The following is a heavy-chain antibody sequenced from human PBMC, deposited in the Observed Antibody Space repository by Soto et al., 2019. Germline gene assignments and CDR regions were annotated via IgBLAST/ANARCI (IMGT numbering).Heavy chain of an antibody. Sequence: QVQLVQSGAEVKKPGASVKVSCKASGYTCTSYDINWARQATGQGLEWKGWMKPNSGNTGYAQKFKGRVTMTRNTTISTAYMELSRLRSENTAVYSCARAGLRYFDWLYVDFWGQGTLVTVSS. CDR1: GYTCTSYD. CDR3: ARAGLRYFDWLYVDF. J-gene: IGHJ4*02. D-gene: IGHD3-9*01. V-gene: IGHV1-8*01. CDR2: MKPNSGNT.